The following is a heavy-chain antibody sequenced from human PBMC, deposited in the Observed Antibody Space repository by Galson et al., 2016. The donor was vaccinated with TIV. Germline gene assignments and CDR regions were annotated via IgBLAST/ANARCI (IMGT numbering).Heavy chain of an antibody. D-gene: IGHD1-26*01. J-gene: IGHJ1*01. CDR2: IYDSGTT. Sequence: IRQHPGKALEWIGNIYDSGTTYYNPSLQSRVTISVDTSQNQFSLKLSSVTAADTAVYYCARWAETGSYYDYFQHWGQGTLVTVSS. CDR3: ARWAETGSYYDYFQH. V-gene: IGHV4-31*02.